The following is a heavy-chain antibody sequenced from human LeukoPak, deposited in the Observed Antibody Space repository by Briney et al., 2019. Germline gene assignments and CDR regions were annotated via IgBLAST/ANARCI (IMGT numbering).Heavy chain of an antibody. D-gene: IGHD1-14*01. Sequence: SETLSLTCTVSGGSISDYYWSWIRQPPGKGLEWIGYIYYTGNTNYNPSLKSRVSMSVATSKNQISLKPSSVTAADTAMYSCARGYNTFNIWGQGTMVTVSS. CDR1: GGSISDYY. V-gene: IGHV4-59*08. CDR3: ARGYNTFNI. CDR2: IYYTGNT. J-gene: IGHJ3*02.